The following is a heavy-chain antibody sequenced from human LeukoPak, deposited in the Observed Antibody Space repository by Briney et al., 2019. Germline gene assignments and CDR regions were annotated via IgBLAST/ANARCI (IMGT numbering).Heavy chain of an antibody. CDR3: ARTKPPCTSCLLLDY. J-gene: IGHJ4*02. CDR2: INPSSGGT. V-gene: IGHV1-2*02. Sequence: ASVKVSCKASGYSFTGYYIHWLRQAPGQGLEWMGWINPSSGGTNYAQKFQGLVTMSRDTSITTAYMELYRLMSDDTAVYYCARTKPPCTSCLLLDYWGQGTLVTVSS. CDR1: GYSFTGYY. D-gene: IGHD2-2*01.